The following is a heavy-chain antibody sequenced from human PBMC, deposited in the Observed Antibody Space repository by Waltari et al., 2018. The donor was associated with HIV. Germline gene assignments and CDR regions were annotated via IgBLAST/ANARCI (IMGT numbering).Heavy chain of an antibody. CDR3: ASATGDCRFDSCSFNWLEP. CDR1: GFTSSSYA. Sequence: QVHLVESGGGVVQPGRSLRLSCAASGFTSSSYAIHWVRQAPGKGLEWLDLISYDVSNKNDADSVKGRFTISRDNSKNTLYRQMNSRRAEDTAVDYCASATGDCRFDSCSFNWLEPGGQVTLVSVSS. CDR2: ISYDVSNK. V-gene: IGHV3-30*01. J-gene: IGHJ5*02. D-gene: IGHD2-15*01.